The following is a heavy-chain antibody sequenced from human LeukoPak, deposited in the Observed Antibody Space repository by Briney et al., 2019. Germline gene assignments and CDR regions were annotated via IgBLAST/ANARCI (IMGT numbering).Heavy chain of an antibody. V-gene: IGHV4-59*08. Sequence: SETLSLTCTVSGGSISTYSWSWIRQPPGKGLEWIGYIYYSGTTNYNSSLESRVTISVDTSRNQFSLKLNSVTAADTAVYYCARLDSSGYYVDYWGQGTLVTVSS. D-gene: IGHD3-22*01. CDR1: GGSISTYS. CDR3: ARLDSSGYYVDY. J-gene: IGHJ4*02. CDR2: IYYSGTT.